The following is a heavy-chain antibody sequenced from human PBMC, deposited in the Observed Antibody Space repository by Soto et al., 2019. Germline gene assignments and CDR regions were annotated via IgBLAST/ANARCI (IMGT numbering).Heavy chain of an antibody. CDR3: ARSMSDLSSSVGVLAL. Sequence: PSETLSLTCTVSGASISGYYWTWIRQPPGKRLEWIGYIYYSGNTNYNPSLESRVTISVDTPKNQFSLKLSSVTAADTAVYFCARSMSDLSSSVGVLALWGQGTLVPVSS. J-gene: IGHJ4*02. CDR1: GASISGYY. V-gene: IGHV4-59*01. D-gene: IGHD2-21*02. CDR2: IYYSGNT.